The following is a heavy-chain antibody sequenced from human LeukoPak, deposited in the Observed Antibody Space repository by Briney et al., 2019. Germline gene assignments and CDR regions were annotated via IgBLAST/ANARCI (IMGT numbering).Heavy chain of an antibody. J-gene: IGHJ4*02. CDR3: ASEYYYDSSGYYYVSSYFDY. D-gene: IGHD3-22*01. V-gene: IGHV3-21*01. CDR2: ICSSSSYI. CDR1: GFTFSSHS. Sequence: GSLRLSCAASGFTFSSHSMNWVRQAPGKGLEWVSSICSSSSYIYYADSVKGRFTISRDNAKNSLYLQMNSLRAEDTAVYYCASEYYYDSSGYYYVSSYFDYWGQGTLVTVSS.